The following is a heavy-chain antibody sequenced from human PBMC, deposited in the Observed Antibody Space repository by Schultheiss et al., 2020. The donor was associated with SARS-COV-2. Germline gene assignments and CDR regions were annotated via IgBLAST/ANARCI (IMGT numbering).Heavy chain of an antibody. CDR3: ARGGGTGTTDWFDP. CDR1: GTSFSDYY. J-gene: IGHJ5*02. D-gene: IGHD1-7*01. CDR2: INHSRST. Sequence: SETLSLTCAVYGTSFSDYYWSWIRQPPGKGLEWIGEINHSRSTNYNPSLKSRVTISLDTSKNQFSLKLSSVTAADTAVYYCARGGGTGTTDWFDPWGQGTLVTVSS. V-gene: IGHV4-34*01.